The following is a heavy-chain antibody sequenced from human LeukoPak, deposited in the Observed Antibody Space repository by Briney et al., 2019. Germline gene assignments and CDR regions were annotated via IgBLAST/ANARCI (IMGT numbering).Heavy chain of an antibody. V-gene: IGHV3-9*01. CDR3: AKDRGVGYYDSSGYSSGFDY. CDR1: GFTFDDYA. J-gene: IGHJ4*02. CDR2: ISWNSGSI. D-gene: IGHD3-22*01. Sequence: GRSLRLSCAASGFTFDDYAMHWVRQAPGKGLEWVSGISWNSGSIGYADSVKGRFTISRDNAKNSLYLQMNSLRAEDTALCYCAKDRGVGYYDSSGYSSGFDYWGQGTLVTVSS.